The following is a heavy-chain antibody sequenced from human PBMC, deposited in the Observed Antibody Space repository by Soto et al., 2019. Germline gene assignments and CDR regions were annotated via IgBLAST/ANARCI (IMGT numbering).Heavy chain of an antibody. J-gene: IGHJ6*02. D-gene: IGHD6-6*01. V-gene: IGHV5-51*01. CDR1: GYSFTSYW. CDR3: ARGGSLAASESRYYYGMDV. Sequence: PGESLQICCKGSGYSFTSYWISWGRQMPGKGLEWMGVIYPGDSDTRYSPSFQGQVTISADKSISTAYLQWSSLKASDTAMYYCARGGSLAASESRYYYGMDVWGQGTTVTVSS. CDR2: IYPGDSDT.